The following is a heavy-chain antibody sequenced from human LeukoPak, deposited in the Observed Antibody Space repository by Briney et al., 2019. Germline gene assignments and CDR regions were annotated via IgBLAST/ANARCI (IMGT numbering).Heavy chain of an antibody. CDR1: GFTFSNAW. V-gene: IGHV3-15*01. CDR2: IKSKTDGGTT. Sequence: GGSLRLSCAASGFTFSNAWMSWVRQAPGKGLEWVGRIKSKTDGGTTDYAAPVKGRFTISRDDSKNTLYLQMNSLKTEDTAVYYCTTPGRYFDWLFPTACWGQGTLVTVSS. CDR3: TTPGRYFDWLFPTAC. J-gene: IGHJ4*02. D-gene: IGHD3-9*01.